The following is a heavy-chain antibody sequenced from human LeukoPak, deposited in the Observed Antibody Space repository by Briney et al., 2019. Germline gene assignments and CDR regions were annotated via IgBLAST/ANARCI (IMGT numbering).Heavy chain of an antibody. V-gene: IGHV4-59*01. CDR3: ARVLIAAAGIFDY. CDR2: IYYSGST. Sequence: SETLSLTCTVSGGSISGYYWSWIRQPPGKGLEWIGYIYYSGSTSYSPSLKSRVTISVDTSKMQFSLKLNSVTAADTAVYYCARVLIAAAGIFDYWGQGTLVTVSS. D-gene: IGHD6-13*01. CDR1: GGSISGYY. J-gene: IGHJ4*02.